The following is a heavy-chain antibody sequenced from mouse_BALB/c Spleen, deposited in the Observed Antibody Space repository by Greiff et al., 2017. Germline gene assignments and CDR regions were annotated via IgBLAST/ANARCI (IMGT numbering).Heavy chain of an antibody. CDR1: GFTFSSYG. V-gene: IGHV5-6-3*01. J-gene: IGHJ2*01. Sequence: EVHLVESGGGLVQPGGSLKLSCAASGFTFSSYGMSWVRQTPDKRLELVATINSNGGSTYYPDSVKGRFTISRDNAKNTLYLQMSSLKSEDTAMYYCAREGGYEYYFDYWGQGTTLTVSS. CDR3: AREGGYEYYFDY. D-gene: IGHD2-14*01. CDR2: INSNGGST.